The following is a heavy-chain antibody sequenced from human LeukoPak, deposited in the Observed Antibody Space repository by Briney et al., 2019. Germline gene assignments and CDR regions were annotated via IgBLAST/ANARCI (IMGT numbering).Heavy chain of an antibody. CDR1: GFNFHDHA. D-gene: IGHD3/OR15-3a*01. CDR3: ARDWTIGWFDP. CDR2: ISADDDNT. V-gene: IGHV3-43*02. Sequence: GGSLRLSCAASGFNFHDHAMNWVRQAPGKGLEWVSLISADDDNTYYADSVKGRFTISRDNAKNSLYLQMNSLRAEDTAVYYCARDWTIGWFDPWGQGTLVTVSS. J-gene: IGHJ5*02.